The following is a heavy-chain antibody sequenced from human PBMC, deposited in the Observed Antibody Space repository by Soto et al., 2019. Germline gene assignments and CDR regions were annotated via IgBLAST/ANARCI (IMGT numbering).Heavy chain of an antibody. J-gene: IGHJ3*02. CDR2: IYYSGST. Sequence: SETLSLTCTFSGGSISSYYWSWIRQPPGKGLEWIGYIYYSGSTNYNPSLKSRVTISVDTSKNQFSLKLSSVTAADTAVYYCARLRRYYDSSGYSGGAFDIWGQGTMVTVSS. CDR3: ARLRRYYDSSGYSGGAFDI. D-gene: IGHD3-22*01. V-gene: IGHV4-59*08. CDR1: GGSISSYY.